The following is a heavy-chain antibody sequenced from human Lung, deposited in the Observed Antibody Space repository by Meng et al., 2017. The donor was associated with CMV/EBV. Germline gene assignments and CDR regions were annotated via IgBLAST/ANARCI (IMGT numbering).Heavy chain of an antibody. CDR2: IIPILGIA. J-gene: IGHJ6*02. Sequence: SVXVSCKASGGTFSSYAISWVRQAPGQGLEWMGGIIPILGIANYAQKFQGRVTITADKSTSTAYMELSSLRSEDTAVYYCARDSITIFGVVTKNDYYYYGMDVWXQGTTVTVSS. D-gene: IGHD3-3*01. CDR3: ARDSITIFGVVTKNDYYYYGMDV. CDR1: GGTFSSYA. V-gene: IGHV1-69*10.